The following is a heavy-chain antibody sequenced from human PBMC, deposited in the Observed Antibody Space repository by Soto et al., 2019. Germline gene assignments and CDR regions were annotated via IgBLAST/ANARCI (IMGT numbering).Heavy chain of an antibody. D-gene: IGHD3-22*01. Sequence: EVQLVESGGGLVKPGGSLRLSCAASGFTFSNAWMNWVRQAPGKGLEWVGRIKSKTDGGTTDYAAPVKGRFTISRDDSKNTLYLQMNSLKTEDTAVYYCTPSPPDDSSGYYFPDYWGQGTLVTVSS. V-gene: IGHV3-15*07. CDR3: TPSPPDDSSGYYFPDY. CDR1: GFTFSNAW. J-gene: IGHJ4*02. CDR2: IKSKTDGGTT.